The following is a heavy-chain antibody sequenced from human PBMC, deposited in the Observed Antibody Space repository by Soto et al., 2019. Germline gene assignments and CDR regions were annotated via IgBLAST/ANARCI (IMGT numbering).Heavy chain of an antibody. CDR3: DRDMLRAEYSSSWPSYYYYSYGMDA. V-gene: IGHV4-61*01. D-gene: IGHD6-13*01. CDR2: IYYSGSP. Sequence: PSETLSLTCTVSGGSVSSGSYYWSWIRQPPGKGLEWIGYIYYSGSPHSHPSLKSRVTISVDTSKNQFSLQLSSVTAADTAVYYCDRDMLRAEYSSSWPSYYYYSYGMDAWGQGTTVTVS. CDR1: GGSVSSGSYY. J-gene: IGHJ6*02.